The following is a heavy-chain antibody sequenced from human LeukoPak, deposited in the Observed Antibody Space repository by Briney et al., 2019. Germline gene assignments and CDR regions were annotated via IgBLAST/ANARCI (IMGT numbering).Heavy chain of an antibody. CDR2: IYPGDSDT. D-gene: IGHD6-25*01. Sequence: GESLKISCKGSGYSFISYWIVWVRQMPGKGLEWMGIIYPGDSDTRYSPSFQGQVTISADKSISTAYLQWSSLTASDTAMYYCARHPSGFLDYYYMDVWGKGTTVTVSS. CDR3: ARHPSGFLDYYYMDV. CDR1: GYSFISYW. V-gene: IGHV5-51*01. J-gene: IGHJ6*03.